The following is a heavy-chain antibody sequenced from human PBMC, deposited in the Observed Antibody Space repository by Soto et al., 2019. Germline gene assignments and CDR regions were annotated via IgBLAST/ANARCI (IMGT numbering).Heavy chain of an antibody. D-gene: IGHD3-10*01. Sequence: SVKVSCKASGGTFSSYAISWVRQAPGQGLEWMGGIIPIFGTANYAQKFQGRVTITADESTSTAYMELSSLRSEDTAVYYCARTYYYGSGVMDYWGQGTLVTVSS. CDR1: GGTFSSYA. V-gene: IGHV1-69*13. CDR2: IIPIFGTA. CDR3: ARTYYYGSGVMDY. J-gene: IGHJ4*02.